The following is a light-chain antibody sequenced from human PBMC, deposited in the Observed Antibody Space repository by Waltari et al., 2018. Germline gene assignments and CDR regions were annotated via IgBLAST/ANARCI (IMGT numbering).Light chain of an antibody. CDR1: SGDIGGYDY. Sequence: QSALTQPPSASGSPGQSVTISCTGSSGDIGGYDYVSWYQQHIGKVPKLLIYEVIKLPSGVPRRFSASRSGNTASLTVSGLQTEDEALYFCSSFAGKNGLLFGGGTMLTVL. J-gene: IGLJ2*01. CDR2: EVI. CDR3: SSFAGKNGLL. V-gene: IGLV2-8*01.